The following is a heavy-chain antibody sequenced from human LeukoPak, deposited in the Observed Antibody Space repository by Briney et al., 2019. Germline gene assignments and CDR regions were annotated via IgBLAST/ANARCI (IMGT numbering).Heavy chain of an antibody. CDR3: ARDFEYSSGWYGQDYYYYMDD. D-gene: IGHD6-19*01. CDR2: IYYSGST. Sequence: SETLSLTCTVSGGSISSYYWSWIRQPPGKGLEWIGYIYYSGSTNYNPSPKSRVTITVNKSKNQFPLKQISVPAADTTVYYCARDFEYSSGWYGQDYYYYMDDWGKGTTVTVSS. CDR1: GGSISSYY. V-gene: IGHV4-59*12. J-gene: IGHJ6*03.